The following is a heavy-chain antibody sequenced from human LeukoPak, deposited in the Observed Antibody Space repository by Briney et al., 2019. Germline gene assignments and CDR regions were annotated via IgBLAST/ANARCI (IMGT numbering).Heavy chain of an antibody. D-gene: IGHD1-26*01. CDR3: ARRQVGATSFDY. J-gene: IGHJ4*02. Sequence: SQTLSLTCAISGDSVSSNSVTWNWLRQSPSRGLEWLGRTYYRSTWYNDYAVSVRGRITVNPDTSKNQFSLQLNSVTPEDTAVYYCARRQVGATSFDYWGQGTLVTVSS. CDR2: TYYRSTWYN. CDR1: GDSVSSNSVT. V-gene: IGHV6-1*01.